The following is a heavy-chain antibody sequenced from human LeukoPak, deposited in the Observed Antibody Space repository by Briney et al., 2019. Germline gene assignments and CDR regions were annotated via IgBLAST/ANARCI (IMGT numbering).Heavy chain of an antibody. J-gene: IGHJ4*02. Sequence: SETLSLTCTVSGGSVSSGTYYWTWIRRSPGKGLEWIGYIYYTGSTEYNPSLKSRVSISVDPFKNQFPLELSAVSAADTAMYYCAGAPNTAYFDFWGQGTQATVSS. CDR1: GGSVSSGTYY. V-gene: IGHV4-61*01. CDR2: IYYTGST. CDR3: AGAPNTAYFDF.